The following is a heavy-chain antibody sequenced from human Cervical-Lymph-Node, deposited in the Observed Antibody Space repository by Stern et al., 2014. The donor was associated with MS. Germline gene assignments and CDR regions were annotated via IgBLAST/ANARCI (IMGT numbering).Heavy chain of an antibody. V-gene: IGHV3-30*01. CDR1: GFTFSSYA. Sequence: VQLVESGGGVVQPGRSLRLSCAASGFTFSSYAMHWVRQAPGKGLEWVAVISYDGSNKYYADSVKGRFTISRDNSKNTLYLQMNSLRAEDTAVYYCARVEYPIYYYDSSGYPDYWGQGTLVTVSS. CDR2: ISYDGSNK. J-gene: IGHJ4*02. CDR3: ARVEYPIYYYDSSGYPDY. D-gene: IGHD3-22*01.